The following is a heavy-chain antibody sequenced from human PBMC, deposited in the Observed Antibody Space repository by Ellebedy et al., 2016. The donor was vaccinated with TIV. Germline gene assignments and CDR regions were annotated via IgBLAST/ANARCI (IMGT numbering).Heavy chain of an antibody. CDR2: IFSGGST. Sequence: LRLXXTVSGGSVNSGDFYWSWIRQPATKRLEWIGRIFSGGSTNYNPSLNSRVSMSLDTAKSQFSLRLSSVTAADTAVYYCARHPPYYMDVWGKGTTVTVSS. J-gene: IGHJ6*03. CDR1: GGSVNSGDFY. CDR3: ARHPPYYMDV. V-gene: IGHV4-61*02.